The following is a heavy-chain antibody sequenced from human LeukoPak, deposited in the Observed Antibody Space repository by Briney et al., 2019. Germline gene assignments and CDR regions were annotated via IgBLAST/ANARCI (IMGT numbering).Heavy chain of an antibody. Sequence: GESLKISCKGSRYSFTSYWIGWVRQMPGKGLEWMGIIYPGDSDTRYSPSFQGQVTISADKSISTAYLQWSSLKASDTAMYYCARRNYYDSSGYYFDPWGQGTLVTVSS. CDR3: ARRNYYDSSGYYFDP. J-gene: IGHJ5*02. CDR1: RYSFTSYW. V-gene: IGHV5-51*01. D-gene: IGHD3-22*01. CDR2: IYPGDSDT.